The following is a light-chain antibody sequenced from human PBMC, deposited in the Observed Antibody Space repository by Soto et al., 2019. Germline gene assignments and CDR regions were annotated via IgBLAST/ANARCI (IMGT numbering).Light chain of an antibody. CDR3: QQYGSSPT. J-gene: IGKJ1*01. CDR2: GAS. V-gene: IGKV3-20*01. CDR1: QSVSDN. Sequence: EIVMTQSPVTLSVSPGERATLSCRASQSVSDNLAWYQQKPGQAPRLLIYGASSRATGIPDRFSGSGSGTDFTLTISRLEPEDFAVYYCQQYGSSPTFGQGTKVDIK.